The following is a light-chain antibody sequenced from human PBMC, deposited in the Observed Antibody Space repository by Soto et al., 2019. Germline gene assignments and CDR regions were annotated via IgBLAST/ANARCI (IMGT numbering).Light chain of an antibody. CDR1: QGIRND. CDR2: KAS. J-gene: IGKJ1*01. Sequence: DIQMTQSPSSLSTSVGDRVTITCRASQGIRNDLGWYQQKPGKAPKRLIYKASSLESGVPSRFSGSGSGTEFTLTISSLQPDDFATYYCQHYNSYSEAFGQGTKVDIK. CDR3: QHYNSYSEA. V-gene: IGKV1-17*01.